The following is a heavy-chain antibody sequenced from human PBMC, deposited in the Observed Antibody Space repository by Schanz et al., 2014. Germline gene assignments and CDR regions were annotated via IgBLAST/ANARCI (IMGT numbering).Heavy chain of an antibody. CDR3: ARGRSYYDSSGYKTYYFDY. J-gene: IGHJ4*02. V-gene: IGHV3-66*01. Sequence: VQLVESGGGVVQPGRSLRLSCAASGFTVNTNYMSWVRQAPGKGLDWVSIISGTGSTPYYADSVKGRFTISRDNSKNKMYLQMVSLRAEDTAVYYCARGRSYYDSSGYKTYYFDYWGQGTLVTVSS. CDR2: ISGTGSTP. D-gene: IGHD3-22*01. CDR1: GFTVNTNY.